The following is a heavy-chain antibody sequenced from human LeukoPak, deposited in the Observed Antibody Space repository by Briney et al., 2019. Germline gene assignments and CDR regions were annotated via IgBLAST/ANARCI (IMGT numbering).Heavy chain of an antibody. CDR1: GFTFSSYA. V-gene: IGHV3-30-3*01. Sequence: GGSLRLSCAASGFTFSSYAMHWVRQALGKGLEWVAVISYDGSNKYYADSVKGRFTISRDNSKNTLYLQMNSLRAEDTAVYYCARAKSYYGSGSYYSLYYFDYWGQGTLVTVSS. CDR3: ARAKSYYGSGSYYSLYYFDY. CDR2: ISYDGSNK. D-gene: IGHD3-10*01. J-gene: IGHJ4*02.